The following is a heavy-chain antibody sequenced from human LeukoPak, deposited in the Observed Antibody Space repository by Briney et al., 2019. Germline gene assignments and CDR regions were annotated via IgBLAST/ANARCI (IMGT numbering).Heavy chain of an antibody. V-gene: IGHV4-59*01. CDR1: GGSISSYY. CDR3: ARSGNYGSGSYSRMDAFDI. J-gene: IGHJ3*02. Sequence: SETLSLTCTVSGGSISSYYWSWIRQPPGEGLEWIGYIYYSGSTNYNPSLKSRVTISVDTSKNQFSLKLSSVTAADTAVYYCARSGNYGSGSYSRMDAFDIWGQGTMVTVSS. CDR2: IYYSGST. D-gene: IGHD3-10*01.